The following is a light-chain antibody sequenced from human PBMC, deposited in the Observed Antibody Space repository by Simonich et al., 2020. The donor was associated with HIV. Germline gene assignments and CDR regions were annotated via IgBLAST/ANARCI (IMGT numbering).Light chain of an antibody. CDR3: YSASDNNRV. V-gene: IGLV3-27*01. J-gene: IGLJ3*02. CDR1: VLAKKY. Sequence: SSELTQPSSVSVSPGQTARITCSGDVLAKKYARWFQQKSGQAPVLVIYKDRDRPSGFPERFSGSSSGATVTLTISGAQVEDEADYYCYSASDNNRVFGGGTKLTVL. CDR2: KDR.